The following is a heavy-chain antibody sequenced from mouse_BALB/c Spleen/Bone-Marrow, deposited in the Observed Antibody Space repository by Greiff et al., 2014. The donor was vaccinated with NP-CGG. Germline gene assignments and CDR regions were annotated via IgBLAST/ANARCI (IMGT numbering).Heavy chain of an antibody. CDR3: ARYDYAMDY. Sequence: DLVKPGASVKLSCKASGYTFTNFWINWIKQRPGQGLEWIGRIAPGTGTTYYNEMFKGKATLTVDTSFSTAYIRLSSLSSEDSAVYFCARYDYAMDYWGQGTSVTVSS. V-gene: IGHV1S41*01. J-gene: IGHJ4*01. CDR2: IAPGTGTT. D-gene: IGHD2-3*01. CDR1: GYTFTNFW.